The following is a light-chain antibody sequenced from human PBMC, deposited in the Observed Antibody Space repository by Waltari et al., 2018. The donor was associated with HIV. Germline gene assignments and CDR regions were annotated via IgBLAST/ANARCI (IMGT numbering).Light chain of an antibody. CDR1: QSVSSN. CDR3: QQYNNWPPLMYT. J-gene: IGKJ2*01. Sequence: EIVMTQSPATLSVSPGERATLSCRASQSVSSNLAWYQQKPGQAPRLLIYGASTRATGIPARFSGSGSGIEFTLTISSLQSEDFAVYYCQQYNNWPPLMYTFGQGTKLEIK. CDR2: GAS. V-gene: IGKV3-15*01.